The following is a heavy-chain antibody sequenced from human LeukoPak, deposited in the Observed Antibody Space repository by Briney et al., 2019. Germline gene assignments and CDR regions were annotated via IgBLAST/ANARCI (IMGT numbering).Heavy chain of an antibody. CDR3: ARSPPGIVFDY. V-gene: IGHV4-34*01. CDR2: INHSGST. J-gene: IGHJ4*02. Sequence: SETLSLTCAVYGGSFSGYYWSWIRQPPGKGLEWVGEINHSGSTNYNPSLKSRVTISVDTSKNQFSLKLSSVTAADTAVYYCARSPPGIVFDYWGQGTLVTVSS. CDR1: GGSFSGYY. D-gene: IGHD1-26*01.